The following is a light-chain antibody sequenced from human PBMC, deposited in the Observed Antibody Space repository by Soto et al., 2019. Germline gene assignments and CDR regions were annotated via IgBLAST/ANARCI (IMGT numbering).Light chain of an antibody. CDR2: AAS. CDR1: QTLNNY. J-gene: IGKJ4*01. Sequence: DIQMTQSPSSVSASVGDRITITCRASQTLNNYLTWFQQKPGKAPKVLIYAASTLQSGVPSRFSGSGSGAEFTLTISSLQPEDFATYYCQQSFSPLLTFGGGTKVDIK. V-gene: IGKV1-39*01. CDR3: QQSFSPLLT.